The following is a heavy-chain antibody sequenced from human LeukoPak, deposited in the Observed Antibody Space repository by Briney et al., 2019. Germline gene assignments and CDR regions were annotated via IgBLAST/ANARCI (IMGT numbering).Heavy chain of an antibody. V-gene: IGHV3-74*01. D-gene: IGHD1-26*01. CDR2: ITNDGSST. CDR3: AKDLNPREAGATIDY. J-gene: IGHJ4*02. CDR1: GLTFSSHW. Sequence: GGSLRLSCAASGLTFSSHWMHWVRQAPGKGLVWVSRITNDGSSTAYADSVKGRFTISRDNSKNTLYLQMNSLRAEDTAVYHCAKDLNPREAGATIDYWGQGTLVTVSS.